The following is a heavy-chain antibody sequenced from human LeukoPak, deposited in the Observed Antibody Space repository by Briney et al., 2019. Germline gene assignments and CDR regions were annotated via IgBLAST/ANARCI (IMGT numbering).Heavy chain of an antibody. Sequence: ETLSLTCAVYGGSFSGYYWSWVRQAPGKGLEWVSAISGSGGSTYYAASVKGRFTISRDNSKNTLYLQMNSLRAEDTAVYYCAKAPAAYYFDYWGQGTLVTVSS. CDR2: ISGSGGST. CDR3: AKAPAAYYFDY. J-gene: IGHJ4*02. CDR1: GGSFSGYY. V-gene: IGHV3-23*01. D-gene: IGHD2-2*01.